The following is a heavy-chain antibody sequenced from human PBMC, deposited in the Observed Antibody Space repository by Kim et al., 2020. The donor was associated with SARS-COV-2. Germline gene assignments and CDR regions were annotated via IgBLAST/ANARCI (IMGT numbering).Heavy chain of an antibody. CDR2: INHSGST. V-gene: IGHV4-34*01. J-gene: IGHJ6*02. CDR3: ARLSGGYGILYGMDV. D-gene: IGHD2-8*01. CDR1: GGSFSGYY. Sequence: SETLSLTCAVYGGSFSGYYWSWIRQPPGKGLEWIGEINHSGSTNYNPSLKSRVTISVDTSKNQFSLKLSSVTAADTAVYYCARLSGGYGILYGMDVWGQGTTVTVSS.